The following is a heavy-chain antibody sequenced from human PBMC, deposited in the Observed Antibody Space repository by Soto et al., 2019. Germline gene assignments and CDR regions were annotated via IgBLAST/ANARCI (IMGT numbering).Heavy chain of an antibody. J-gene: IGHJ6*02. Sequence: EVQLVESGGGLVQPGRSLRLSCAASGFTFDDFAMHWVRQAPGKGLEWVSGVDWNSGSTAYADSVKGRFTISRDNARNSLHLQMNSLRAEAPALYYSVKGRGSYEVKFGMDVWGQGTTVTVSS. CDR3: VKGRGSYEVKFGMDV. CDR2: VDWNSGST. V-gene: IGHV3-9*01. D-gene: IGHD6-25*01. CDR1: GFTFDDFA.